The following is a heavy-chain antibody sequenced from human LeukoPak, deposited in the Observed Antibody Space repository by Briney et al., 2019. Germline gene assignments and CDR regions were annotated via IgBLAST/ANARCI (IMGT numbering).Heavy chain of an antibody. Sequence: PGGSLRLSCAASGFTFSSYHMNWVRQAPGKGLEWISYISARNIAIYYADSVKGRFTISRDDAKNSLYLQMNSLTDEDTALYYCAKCPSGWSFAFDYWGQGTLVTVSS. CDR3: AKCPSGWSFAFDY. J-gene: IGHJ4*02. CDR1: GFTFSSYH. D-gene: IGHD6-19*01. CDR2: ISARNIAI. V-gene: IGHV3-48*02.